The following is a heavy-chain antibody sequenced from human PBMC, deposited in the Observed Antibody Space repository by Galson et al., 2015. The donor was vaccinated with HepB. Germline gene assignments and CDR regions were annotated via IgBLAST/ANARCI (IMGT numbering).Heavy chain of an antibody. D-gene: IGHD3-3*01. CDR1: GGSISSYY. Sequence: LSLTCTVSGGSISSYYWSWIRQPPGKGLEWIGYIYYSGSTNYNPSLKSRVTISVDTSKNQFSLKLSSVTAADTAVYYCARVMTIFGVVTTYYYGMDVWGQGTTVTVSS. J-gene: IGHJ6*02. CDR2: IYYSGST. CDR3: ARVMTIFGVVTTYYYGMDV. V-gene: IGHV4-59*01.